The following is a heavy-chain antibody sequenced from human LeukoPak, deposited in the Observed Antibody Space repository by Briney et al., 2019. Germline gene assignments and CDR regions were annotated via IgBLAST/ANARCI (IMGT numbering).Heavy chain of an antibody. CDR2: IYSSGNT. CDR1: GGSISGYH. V-gene: IGHV4-4*07. CDR3: AREDPNTYCSPTTCTGFDC. Sequence: SETLSLTCAVSGGSISGYHCSWIRQPAGKGLEWIRRIYSSGNTNYNPALKSRVTMSVETSKNQFSLKLRSVTAADTAVYYCAREDPNTYCSPTTCTGFDCWGQGTLVTVSS. J-gene: IGHJ4*02. D-gene: IGHD2-2*01.